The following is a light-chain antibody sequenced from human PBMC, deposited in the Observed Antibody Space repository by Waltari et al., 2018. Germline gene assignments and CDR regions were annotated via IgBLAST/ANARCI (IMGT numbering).Light chain of an antibody. CDR2: DDS. J-gene: IGLJ1*01. CDR1: NLGSKS. Sequence: SYVLTQPPSVSVAPGETARIPCGGNNLGSKSVHWYQQKPGQAPVLVVYDDSDRPSGIPGRFSGSNSGTTATLTISRVEAGDEADYYCQVWDNRGVFGTGTKVTVL. CDR3: QVWDNRGV. V-gene: IGLV3-21*02.